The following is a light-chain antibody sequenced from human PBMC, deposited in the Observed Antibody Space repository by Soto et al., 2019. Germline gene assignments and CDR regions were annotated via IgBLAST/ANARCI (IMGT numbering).Light chain of an antibody. CDR2: AAS. CDR1: QSVNSRN. J-gene: IGKJ2*01. V-gene: IGKV3-20*01. Sequence: EIVLTQSPGTLSLSPGERATLSCRASQSVNSRNLAWYQQKPGQTPRLLIYAASSRAAGIPDRFSGSGSGTDFTLTISRLEPDDFAVYYCQVFTRSHLFGQGTKLEIK. CDR3: QVFTRSHL.